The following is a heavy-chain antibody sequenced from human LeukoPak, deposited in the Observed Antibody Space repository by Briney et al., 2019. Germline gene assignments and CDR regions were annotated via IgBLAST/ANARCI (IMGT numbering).Heavy chain of an antibody. J-gene: IGHJ3*02. CDR3: ATHRGYSSSWYDAFDI. CDR2: IIPIFGTA. CDR1: GGTFSSYA. V-gene: IGHV1-69*05. Sequence: SVKVSCKASGGTFSSYAISWVRQAPEQGLEWMGGIIPIFGTANYAQKFQGRVTITTDESTSTAYMELSSLRSEDTAVYYCATHRGYSSSWYDAFDIWGQGTMVTVSS. D-gene: IGHD6-13*01.